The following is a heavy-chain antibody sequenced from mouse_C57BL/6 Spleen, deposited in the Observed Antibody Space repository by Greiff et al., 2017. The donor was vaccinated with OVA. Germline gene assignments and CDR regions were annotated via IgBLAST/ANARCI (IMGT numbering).Heavy chain of an antibody. CDR2: IHPNSGST. V-gene: IGHV1-64*01. CDR1: GYTFTSYW. D-gene: IGHD2-3*01. Sequence: VQLQQPGAELVKPGASVKLSCKASGYTFTSYWMHWVKQRPGQGLEWIGMIHPNSGSTNYNEKFKSKATLTVDKSSSTAYMQLSSLTSEDSAVYDCAKGAYYDGYSGYYFDYWGQGTTLTVSS. J-gene: IGHJ2*01. CDR3: AKGAYYDGYSGYYFDY.